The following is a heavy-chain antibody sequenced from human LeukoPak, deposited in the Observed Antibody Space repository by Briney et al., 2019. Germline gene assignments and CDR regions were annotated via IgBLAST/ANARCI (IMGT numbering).Heavy chain of an antibody. CDR3: ARGGVDTAMVSGY. Sequence: SETLSLTCTVSGGSISSYYWSWIRQPPGKGLEWIGYIYYSGSTNYNPPLKSRVTISVDTSKNQFSLKLSSVTAADTAVYYCARGGVDTAMVSGYWGQGTLVTVSS. V-gene: IGHV4-59*01. CDR1: GGSISSYY. D-gene: IGHD5-18*01. CDR2: IYYSGST. J-gene: IGHJ4*02.